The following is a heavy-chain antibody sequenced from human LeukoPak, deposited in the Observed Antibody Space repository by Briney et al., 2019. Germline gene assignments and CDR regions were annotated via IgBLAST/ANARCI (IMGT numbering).Heavy chain of an antibody. Sequence: ASVKVSCKASGYTFTSYDINWVRQATGRGLEWMGWMNPNSGNTGYAQKFQGRVTMTRNTSISTAYMELSSLRSEDTAVYYCARAISSSWYTPSPYDAFDIWGQGTMVTVSS. D-gene: IGHD6-13*01. CDR3: ARAISSSWYTPSPYDAFDI. J-gene: IGHJ3*02. CDR2: MNPNSGNT. V-gene: IGHV1-8*01. CDR1: GYTFTSYD.